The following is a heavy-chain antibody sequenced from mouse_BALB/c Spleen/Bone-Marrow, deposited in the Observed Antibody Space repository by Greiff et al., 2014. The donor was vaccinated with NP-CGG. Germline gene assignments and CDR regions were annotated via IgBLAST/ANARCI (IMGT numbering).Heavy chain of an antibody. CDR3: ARGEYNRTSLYGHYEA. J-gene: IGHJ1*01. V-gene: IGHV1-14*01. Sequence: EVQLQQSGPVLVKPGASVQMSCKASGYTFTSYVIHWVEQKPGQGLEWVGYINPYNDGTKYNEKFKGQAPLTSDNSSRAAYTEHSGLTYEDPANNYGARGEYNRTSLYGHYEAWGAGTPDTVPT. D-gene: IGHD5-1*01. CDR2: INPYNDGT. CDR1: GYTFTSYV.